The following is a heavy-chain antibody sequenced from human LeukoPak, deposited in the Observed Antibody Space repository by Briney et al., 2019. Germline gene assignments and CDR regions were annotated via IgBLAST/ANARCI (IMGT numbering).Heavy chain of an antibody. CDR1: GFTFSSYG. Sequence: PGGSLRLSCAASGFTFSSYGMHWVRQAPGKGLEWVAVIWYDGSNKYYADSVKGRFTISRDNSKNTLYLQMNRLRAEDTAVYYCARYYYDSSGYYQPLDYWGQGTLVTVSS. V-gene: IGHV3-33*01. D-gene: IGHD3-22*01. J-gene: IGHJ4*02. CDR3: ARYYYDSSGYYQPLDY. CDR2: IWYDGSNK.